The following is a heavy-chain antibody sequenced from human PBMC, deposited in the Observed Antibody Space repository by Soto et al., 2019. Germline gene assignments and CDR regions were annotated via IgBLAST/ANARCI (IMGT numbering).Heavy chain of an antibody. D-gene: IGHD4-4*01. CDR2: LNTYNGNT. V-gene: IGHV1-18*01. J-gene: IGHJ4*02. CDR3: ARAQTPTESDF. CDR1: GYTFTNYG. Sequence: QIQLVQSEGEVRQPGASVKVSCKTSGYTFTNYGVTWVRQAPGQGLEWMGWLNTYNGNTKYAQKLQGRVTMTTDTSTSTAYEELRSLRSDDTAVYYWARAQTPTESDFWGQGTLVTVSS.